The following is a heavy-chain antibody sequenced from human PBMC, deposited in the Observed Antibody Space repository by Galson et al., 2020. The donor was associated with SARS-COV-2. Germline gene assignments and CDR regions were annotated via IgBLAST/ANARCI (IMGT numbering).Heavy chain of an antibody. V-gene: IGHV4-39*01. CDR2: IYYRGST. Sequence: QTLSHTCSVSGDSISSTNHYSGWIRQPPGKGLEWIGSIYYRGSTYSNPSLKSRVTISVDTSKNQFSLKLSSVTTADTAVYYCARHRATGNEEQYFQHWGQGTLVTVSS. CDR3: ARHRATGNEEQYFQH. CDR1: GDSISSTNHY. J-gene: IGHJ1*01.